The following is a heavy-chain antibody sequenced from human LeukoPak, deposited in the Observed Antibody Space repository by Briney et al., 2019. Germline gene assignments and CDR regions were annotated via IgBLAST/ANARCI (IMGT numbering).Heavy chain of an antibody. Sequence: TGGSLRLSCAASGFTFSSYAMSWVRQAPGKGLEWVSGISGSGGSTYYADSVKGRFTISRDNSKNTLFLQMNSLRAEDTAVYYCAISGGYWAWAHWGQGTPVTVSS. V-gene: IGHV3-23*01. CDR2: ISGSGGST. CDR3: AISGGYWAWAH. CDR1: GFTFSSYA. D-gene: IGHD1-26*01. J-gene: IGHJ4*02.